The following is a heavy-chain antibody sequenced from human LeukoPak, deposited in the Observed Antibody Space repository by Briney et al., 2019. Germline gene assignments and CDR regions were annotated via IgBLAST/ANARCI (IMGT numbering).Heavy chain of an antibody. V-gene: IGHV3-33*01. Sequence: GGSLRLSCAASGFTFSSYGMHWVRQAPGKGLEWVAVIWYDGSNKYYADSVKGRFTISRDNSQKSLYLQMNSLRPEDTAVYYCARVQSGVILAFDIWGQGTMVTVSS. CDR3: ARVQSGVILAFDI. J-gene: IGHJ3*02. CDR2: IWYDGSNK. CDR1: GFTFSSYG. D-gene: IGHD7-27*01.